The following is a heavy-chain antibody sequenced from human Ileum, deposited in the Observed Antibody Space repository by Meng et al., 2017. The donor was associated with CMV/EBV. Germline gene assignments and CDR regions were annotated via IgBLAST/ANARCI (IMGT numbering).Heavy chain of an antibody. D-gene: IGHD3-10*01. J-gene: IGHJ4*02. V-gene: IGHV5-51*01. CDR1: GYNFISYW. CDR3: ARNHGSGSYWYFDY. Sequence: KGSGYNFISYWLGWVRQMPGKGLEWMGIIYPGDSDTRYSPSFQGQVTISVDKSINTAYLQWSSLKASDTAMYYCARNHGSGSYWYFDYWGQGTLVTVSS. CDR2: IYPGDSDT.